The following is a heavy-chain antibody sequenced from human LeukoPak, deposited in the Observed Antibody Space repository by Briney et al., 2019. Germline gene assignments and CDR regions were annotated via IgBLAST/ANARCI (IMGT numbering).Heavy chain of an antibody. CDR3: ASRMVATMLFDYYGMDV. D-gene: IGHD5-12*01. Sequence: GGSLRLSCTASGFTVSSNYMSWVRQAPGKGLEWVSVIFSGGGTYYADSVKGRFTISRDNSKNTLYLRMNSLSAEDTAVYYCASRMVATMLFDYYGMDVWGQGTTVTVSS. CDR2: IFSGGGT. CDR1: GFTVSSNY. J-gene: IGHJ6*02. V-gene: IGHV3-66*01.